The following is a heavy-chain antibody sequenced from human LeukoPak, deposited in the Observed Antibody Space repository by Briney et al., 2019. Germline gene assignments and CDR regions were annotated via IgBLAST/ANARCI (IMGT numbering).Heavy chain of an antibody. Sequence: SETLSLTCTVSGYSISSSSYYWGWIRQPPGKGLEWIGSIHYSGSTYYNPSLKSRVTISVDTSKNQFSLKLSSVTAADTAVYYCARQAAGYSYGYLLDYYFDYWGQGTLVTVSS. CDR3: ARQAAGYSYGYLLDYYFDY. J-gene: IGHJ4*02. V-gene: IGHV4-39*01. CDR1: GYSISSSSYY. CDR2: IHYSGST. D-gene: IGHD5-18*01.